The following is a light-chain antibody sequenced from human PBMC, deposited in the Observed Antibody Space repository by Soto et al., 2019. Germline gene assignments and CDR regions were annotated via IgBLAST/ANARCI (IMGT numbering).Light chain of an antibody. CDR1: QSVLYRSSNKNY. CDR3: QQYHSTPWT. J-gene: IGKJ1*01. Sequence: DIVMTQSPDSLAVSLGERATINCKSGQSVLYRSSNKNYLAWYQQKPGQPPKLLIYWASTRESGVPDRFSGGGSQTDFTLTISSLQAEDVAVYYCQQYHSTPWTFGQGTKVDIK. CDR2: WAS. V-gene: IGKV4-1*01.